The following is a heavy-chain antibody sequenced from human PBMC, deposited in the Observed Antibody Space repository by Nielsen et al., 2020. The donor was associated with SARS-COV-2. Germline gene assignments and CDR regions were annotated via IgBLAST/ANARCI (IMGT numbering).Heavy chain of an antibody. J-gene: IGHJ4*02. D-gene: IGHD6-13*01. CDR3: AREEEGIDY. CDR2: ISSPSTYK. Sequence: GESLKISCAASGFTFSRYTMHWVRQAPGKGLEWVSSISSPSTYKFYSDSVKGRFTISRDNAKNSLSLQMNSLRAEDTAMYYCAREEEGIDYWGQGTLVTVSS. V-gene: IGHV3-21*01. CDR1: GFTFSRYT.